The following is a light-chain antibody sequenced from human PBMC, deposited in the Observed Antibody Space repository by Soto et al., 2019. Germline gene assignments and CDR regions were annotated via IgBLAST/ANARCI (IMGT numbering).Light chain of an antibody. CDR2: KAS. CDR3: EQYDILPWP. CDR1: QSITSW. V-gene: IGKV1-5*03. Sequence: SAYQEKKNTITCRASQSITSWLAWYQQKPGKAPNLLIYKASSLESGVPSRFSGSGSGTEFTLTISSLQPEDFATYYCEQYDILPWPFCHGTKAAI. J-gene: IGKJ1*01.